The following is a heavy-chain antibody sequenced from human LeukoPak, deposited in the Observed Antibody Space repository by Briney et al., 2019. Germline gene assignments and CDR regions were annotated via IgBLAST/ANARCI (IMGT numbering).Heavy chain of an antibody. CDR3: ARGGYGYNFDY. CDR1: GFTFSSYS. V-gene: IGHV3-21*01. CDR2: ISSGSSYI. J-gene: IGHJ4*02. Sequence: GGSLRLSCAASGFTFSSYSMNWVRQAPGKGLEWVSSISSGSSYIYYADSLKGRFTISRDNAKNSLYLQMNSLSAEDTAVYYCARGGYGYNFDYWGQGTLVTVSS. D-gene: IGHD3-16*01.